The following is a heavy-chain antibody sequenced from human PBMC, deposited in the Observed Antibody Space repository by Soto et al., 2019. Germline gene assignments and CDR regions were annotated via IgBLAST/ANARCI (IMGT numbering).Heavy chain of an antibody. CDR1: GGTFSSYT. D-gene: IGHD2-15*01. Sequence: ASVKVSCKASGGTFSSYTISWVRQAPGQGLEWMGRIIPILGIANYAQKFQGRVTITADKSTSTAYMELSSLRSEDTAVCYCSRGVVVVVAATANWFDPWGQGTLVTVSS. CDR2: IIPILGIA. V-gene: IGHV1-69*02. CDR3: SRGVVVVVAATANWFDP. J-gene: IGHJ5*02.